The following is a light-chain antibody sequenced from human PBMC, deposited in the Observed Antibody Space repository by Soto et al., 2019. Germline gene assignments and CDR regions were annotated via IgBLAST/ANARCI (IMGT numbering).Light chain of an antibody. V-gene: IGKV3-15*01. CDR1: QSVSSN. CDR3: QQYSNWPPIT. J-gene: IGKJ5*01. Sequence: EIVMTQSPATLSVSPGERATLSCRASQSVSSNLGWYQQKPGQAPRLLIYGASTRATGIPARFSGSGSGTEFTLTISSLQSEDFAVYYCQQYSNWPPITFGQGTRLQMK. CDR2: GAS.